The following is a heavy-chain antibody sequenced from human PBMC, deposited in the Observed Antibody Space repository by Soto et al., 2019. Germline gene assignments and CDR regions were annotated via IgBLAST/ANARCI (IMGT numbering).Heavy chain of an antibody. J-gene: IGHJ4*02. Sequence: GGSLRPSCAASGFTFSSYGMNWVRQAPGKGREGGVSRSDDRSKKNDADSVQGRFTLYRAKSRNTMYLEVNSLRPEDTALYSCVKDQVRGTGWPSTYYFDSWGQGTLVTVSS. CDR3: VKDQVRGTGWPSTYYFDS. V-gene: IGHV3-30*18. D-gene: IGHD6-25*01. CDR1: GFTFSSYG. CDR2: RSDDRSKK.